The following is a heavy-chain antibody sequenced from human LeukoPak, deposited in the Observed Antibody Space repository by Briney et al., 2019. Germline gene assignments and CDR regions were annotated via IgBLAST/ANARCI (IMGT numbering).Heavy chain of an antibody. D-gene: IGHD3-10*01. J-gene: IGHJ5*02. CDR1: GFTFSSYA. Sequence: GRSLRLSCAASGFTFSSYAMHWVRQAPGKGLEWVAVISYDGSNKYYADSVKGRFTISRDNSKNTLYLQMNSLRAEDTAVYYCARDRPVGYSSGSSNWFDPWGQGTLVTVSS. V-gene: IGHV3-30-3*01. CDR2: ISYDGSNK. CDR3: ARDRPVGYSSGSSNWFDP.